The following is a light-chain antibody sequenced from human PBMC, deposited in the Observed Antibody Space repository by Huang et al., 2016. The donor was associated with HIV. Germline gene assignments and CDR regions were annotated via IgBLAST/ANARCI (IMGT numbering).Light chain of an antibody. CDR3: QQYNNWPPYT. J-gene: IGKJ2*01. CDR2: GAS. CDR1: QSVSRN. V-gene: IGKV3-15*01. Sequence: EIVMTQSPATLSVSPGERATLSCRASQSVSRNLAWYQQRPGQAPRLLICGASTRATGIPARFSGSGSGTEFTLTISSLQSEDFAVYYCQQYNNWPPYTFGQGTKLEIK.